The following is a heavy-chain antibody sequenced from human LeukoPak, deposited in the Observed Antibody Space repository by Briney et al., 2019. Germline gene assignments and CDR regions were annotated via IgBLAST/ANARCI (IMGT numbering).Heavy chain of an antibody. CDR1: GFTFSIYW. D-gene: IGHD2-15*01. CDR3: ASDRGGSYSAIDY. CDR2: ISSSSITI. J-gene: IGHJ4*02. V-gene: IGHV3-48*04. Sequence: GGSLRLSCAASGFTFSIYWMSWVRQAPGKGLEWVSFISSSSITIYYADSVKGRFTISRDNAEKSLYLQTNSLRAEDTAVYYCASDRGGSYSAIDYWGQGTLVTVSS.